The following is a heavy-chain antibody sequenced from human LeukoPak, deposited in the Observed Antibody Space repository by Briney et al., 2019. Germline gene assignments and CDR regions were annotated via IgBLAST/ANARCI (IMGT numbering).Heavy chain of an antibody. CDR3: ASGGIVGASPRYYYYMDV. CDR2: IYHSGST. D-gene: IGHD1-26*01. Sequence: SETLSLTCTVSGYSIGSGYYWGWIRQPPGKGLEWIGSIYHSGSTYYNPSLKRRVTISVETYKKQFSLKLSSVTAADTAVCYCASGGIVGASPRYYYYMDVWGKGTTVTVSS. V-gene: IGHV4-38-2*02. J-gene: IGHJ6*03. CDR1: GYSIGSGYY.